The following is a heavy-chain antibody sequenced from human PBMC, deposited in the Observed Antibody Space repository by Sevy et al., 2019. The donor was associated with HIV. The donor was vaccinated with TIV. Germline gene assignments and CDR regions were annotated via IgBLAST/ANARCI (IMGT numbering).Heavy chain of an antibody. D-gene: IGHD3-22*01. V-gene: IGHV4-30-4*01. CDR1: GGSISSGDYY. J-gene: IGHJ4*02. CDR2: IYYSGST. CDR3: ARERIGEATISPGGYDSSGY. Sequence: SETLSLTCTVSGGSISSGDYYWSWIRQPPGKGLEWIGYIYYSGSTYYNPSLKSRVTISVDTSKNQLSLKLSSVTAADTAVYYCARERIGEATISPGGYDSSGYWGQGTLVTVSS.